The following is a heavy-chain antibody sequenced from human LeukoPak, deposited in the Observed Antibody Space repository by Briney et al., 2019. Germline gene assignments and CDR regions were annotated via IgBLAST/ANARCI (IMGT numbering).Heavy chain of an antibody. D-gene: IGHD2-15*01. CDR1: GYSFTGYY. Sequence: ASAKVSCKASGYSFTGYYMHWVRQAPGQGLEWMGWINRNSGGTKYAQKFQGRVTMTRDTSINTAYMELREMRPDDTAVYYCARGPDCSGGSCHVDHWGQGTLVTVSS. CDR2: INRNSGGT. V-gene: IGHV1-2*02. CDR3: ARGPDCSGGSCHVDH. J-gene: IGHJ4*02.